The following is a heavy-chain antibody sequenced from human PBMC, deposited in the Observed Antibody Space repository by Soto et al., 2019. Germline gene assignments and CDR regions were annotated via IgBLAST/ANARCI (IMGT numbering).Heavy chain of an antibody. D-gene: IGHD5-12*01. CDR1: GGTLSSYT. Sequence: GTSVKLSCKASGGTLSSYTISWVRQANGQGLEWMGRIIPILGIANYAQKFQGRVTITADKSTSTAYMELSSLRSEDTAVYYCAPRAGYDSGLSWGQGTLVTGSS. CDR3: APRAGYDSGLS. J-gene: IGHJ5*02. V-gene: IGHV1-69*02. CDR2: IIPILGIA.